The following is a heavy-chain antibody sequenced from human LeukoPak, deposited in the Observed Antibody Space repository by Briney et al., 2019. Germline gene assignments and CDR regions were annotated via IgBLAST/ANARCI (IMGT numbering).Heavy chain of an antibody. J-gene: IGHJ4*02. Sequence: GGSLRLSCAASGFTFSSYAMSWVRQAPVKGLEWVSAISGSGGSTYYADSVKGRFTISRDNSKNTLYLQMNSLRAEDTAVYYCAKGDNSGGDFDYWGQGTLVTVSS. D-gene: IGHD3-22*01. CDR1: GFTFSSYA. CDR2: ISGSGGST. V-gene: IGHV3-23*01. CDR3: AKGDNSGGDFDY.